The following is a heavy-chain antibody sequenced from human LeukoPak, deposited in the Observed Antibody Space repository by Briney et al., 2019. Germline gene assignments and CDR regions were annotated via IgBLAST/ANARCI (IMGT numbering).Heavy chain of an antibody. J-gene: IGHJ6*02. CDR3: ARGLGSSWLFRADYYYYYGMDV. D-gene: IGHD6-13*01. Sequence: ASVKVSCKASGYTFTSYSISWVRQAPGQGLEWMGWISAYNGNTNYAQKLQGRVTMTTDTSTSTAYMELRSLRSDDTAVYYCARGLGSSWLFRADYYYYYGMDVWGQGTTVTVSS. CDR2: ISAYNGNT. CDR1: GYTFTSYS. V-gene: IGHV1-18*01.